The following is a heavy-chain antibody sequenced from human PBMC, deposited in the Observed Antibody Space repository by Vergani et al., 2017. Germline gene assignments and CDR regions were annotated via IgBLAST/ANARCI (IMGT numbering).Heavy chain of an antibody. CDR3: AKDGRPYIVRGVPTFGY. Sequence: EVQLLESGGGLVQPGGSLRLSCAASGFTFSSYAMSWVRQAPGKGLEWVSAISGSGGSTYYADSVKGRFTISRDNSKNTLYLQMNSLRTEDTAVYYCAKDGRPYIVRGVPTFGYWGQGTLVTVSS. J-gene: IGHJ4*02. CDR2: ISGSGGST. V-gene: IGHV3-23*01. D-gene: IGHD3-10*01. CDR1: GFTFSSYA.